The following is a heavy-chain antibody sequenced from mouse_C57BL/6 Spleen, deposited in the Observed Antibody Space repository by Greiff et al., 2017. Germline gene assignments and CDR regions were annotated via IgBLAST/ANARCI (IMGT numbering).Heavy chain of an antibody. CDR2: IYPGDGDT. V-gene: IGHV1-82*01. D-gene: IGHD1-1*01. Sequence: VKLMESGPELVKPGASVKISCKASGYAFSSSWMNWVKQRPGKGLEWIGRIYPGDGDTNYNGKFKGKATLTADKSSSTAYMQLSSLTSEDSAVYFCAREGTTVVAGYYFDYWGQGTTLTVSS. J-gene: IGHJ2*01. CDR3: AREGTTVVAGYYFDY. CDR1: GYAFSSSW.